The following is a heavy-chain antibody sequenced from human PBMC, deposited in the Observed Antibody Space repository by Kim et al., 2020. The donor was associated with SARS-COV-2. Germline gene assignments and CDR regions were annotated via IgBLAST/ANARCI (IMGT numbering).Heavy chain of an antibody. D-gene: IGHD6-19*01. CDR3: AREIAGGLYSSGWYQHYYYYGMDV. J-gene: IGHJ6*02. CDR2: IIPISGTV. CDR1: GGTFSSYA. Sequence: SVKVSCKASGGTFSSYAISWVRQAPGQGLEWMGGIIPISGTVNYAQKVQGRVTITADESTSTAYMELSSLRSEDTAVYYCAREIAGGLYSSGWYQHYYYYGMDVWSQGTTVTVSS. V-gene: IGHV1-69*13.